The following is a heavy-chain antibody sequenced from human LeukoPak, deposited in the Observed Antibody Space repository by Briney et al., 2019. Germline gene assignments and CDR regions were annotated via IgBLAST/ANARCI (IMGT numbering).Heavy chain of an antibody. J-gene: IGHJ4*02. V-gene: IGHV4-59*02. CDR3: ARKGIAAADLFGY. Sequence: SETLSLTCTVSGASVSSSYWSWIRQPPGKGLEWIGYIYYSGSTNYNPSLKSRITISVDTSKNQFSLKLSPVTAADTALYYCARKGIAAADLFGYWGQGTLVTVSS. D-gene: IGHD6-13*01. CDR2: IYYSGST. CDR1: GASVSSSY.